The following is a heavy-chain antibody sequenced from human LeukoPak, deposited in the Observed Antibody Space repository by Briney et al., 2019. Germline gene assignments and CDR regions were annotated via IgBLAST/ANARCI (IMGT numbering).Heavy chain of an antibody. CDR3: AKEETSLTKFGLDM. D-gene: IGHD4-17*01. CDR1: GFTFSSYW. V-gene: IGHV3-74*01. Sequence: PGGSLRLSCVASGFTFSSYWMYWVRQAPGKGLVWVSRINNDGSSTDYADSVKGRFTISRDNAKNTLYLQMHSLRAEDTAMYYCAKEETSLTKFGLDMWGQGTMVTVSS. J-gene: IGHJ3*02. CDR2: INNDGSST.